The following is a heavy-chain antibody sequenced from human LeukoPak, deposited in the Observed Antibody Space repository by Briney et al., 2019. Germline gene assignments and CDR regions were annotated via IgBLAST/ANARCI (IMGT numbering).Heavy chain of an antibody. CDR2: ISGSSTAI. CDR3: ARDWGPGYYFAMDV. CDR1: GFTFSSSN. J-gene: IGHJ6*02. D-gene: IGHD3-16*01. Sequence: GGSLRLSCAASGFTFSSSNMHWVRQAPGKGLEWVAFISGSSTAIYYADSVKGRFTISRDIARQSLYLQMNSLRDEDTAVYYCARDWGPGYYFAMDVWGQGTTVTVSS. V-gene: IGHV3-48*02.